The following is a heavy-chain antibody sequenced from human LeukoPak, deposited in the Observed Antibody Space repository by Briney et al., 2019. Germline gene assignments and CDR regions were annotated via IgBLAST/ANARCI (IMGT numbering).Heavy chain of an antibody. D-gene: IGHD2-2*01. J-gene: IGHJ4*02. CDR1: GFAFTSYA. Sequence: PGGSLRLSCAASGFAFTSYAMSWVRQAPGKGLEWVSAISPSGGNTYYADSVKGRFTISRDNSKNTLYLQMNSLRAEDTAVYYCAGYCSSTSCRNIDYWGQGTLVTVSS. CDR2: ISPSGGNT. V-gene: IGHV3-23*01. CDR3: AGYCSSTSCRNIDY.